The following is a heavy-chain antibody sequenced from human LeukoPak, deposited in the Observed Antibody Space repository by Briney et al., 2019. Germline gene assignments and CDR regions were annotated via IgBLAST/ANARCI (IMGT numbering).Heavy chain of an antibody. CDR2: IYTSGST. Sequence: PSETLSLTCAVYVGSFSGYYWSWIRQPPGKGLEWIGYIYTSGSTNYNPSLKSRVTISVDTSKNQFSLKLSSVTAADTAVYYCARHPGSSGAFDIWGQGTMVTVSS. J-gene: IGHJ3*02. V-gene: IGHV4-4*09. D-gene: IGHD1-26*01. CDR1: VGSFSGYY. CDR3: ARHPGSSGAFDI.